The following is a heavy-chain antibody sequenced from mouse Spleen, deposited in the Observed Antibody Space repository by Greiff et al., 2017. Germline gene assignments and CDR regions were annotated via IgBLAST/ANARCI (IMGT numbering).Heavy chain of an antibody. V-gene: IGHV1-53*01. CDR3: ARSSYYGSSYRWFAY. D-gene: IGHD1-1*01. Sequence: QVQLQQPGAELVKPGASVKLSCKASGYTFTSYWMHWVKQRPGQGLEWIGNINPSNGGTNYNEKFKSKATLTVDKSSSTAYMQLSSLTSEDSAVYYCARSSYYGSSYRWFAYWGQGTLVTVSA. J-gene: IGHJ3*01. CDR2: INPSNGGT. CDR1: GYTFTSYW.